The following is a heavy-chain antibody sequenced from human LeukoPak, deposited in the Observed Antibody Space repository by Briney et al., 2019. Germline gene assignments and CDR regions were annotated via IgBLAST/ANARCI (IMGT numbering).Heavy chain of an antibody. CDR1: GSIFSDYV. J-gene: IGHJ2*01. CDR2: ISSEGTNQ. V-gene: IGHV3-30-3*01. Sequence: PGGSLRLSCTASGSIFSDYVMHWVRLAPGKGLDGVAIISSEGTNQHYADSVKGRFTISRDNSKNTLYLQMNSLRAEDTAVYYWARDSRNWYFDLWGRGTLVTVSS. CDR3: ARDSRNWYFDL.